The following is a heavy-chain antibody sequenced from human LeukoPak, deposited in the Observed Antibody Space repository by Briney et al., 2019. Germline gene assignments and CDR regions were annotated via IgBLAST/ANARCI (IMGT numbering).Heavy chain of an antibody. V-gene: IGHV3-48*02. Sequence: GGSLRLSCAASGFTFSSYSMNWVRQAPGKGLEWVSYISSSSSTIYYADSVKGRFTITRDNAKNSLYLQMNSLRDEDTALYHCARVQRGYYDISGYRGGYFDLWGLGTLSLSPQ. CDR3: ARVQRGYYDISGYRGGYFDL. J-gene: IGHJ2*01. CDR2: ISSSSSTI. CDR1: GFTFSSYS. D-gene: IGHD3-22*01.